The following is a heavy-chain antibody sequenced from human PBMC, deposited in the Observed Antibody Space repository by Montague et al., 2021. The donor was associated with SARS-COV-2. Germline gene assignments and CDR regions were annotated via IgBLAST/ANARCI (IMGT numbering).Heavy chain of an antibody. J-gene: IGHJ4*02. Sequence: SETLSLTCTISGYSGSHYYWSFIRQTPGKGLEWIGFVSSGGNTNYNPSLKNRVSISVDTSKSQFSLKLTSVTAADTAVYFCAGGSGWMPDSWGQGMLVTVSS. V-gene: IGHV4-59*02. D-gene: IGHD3-3*01. CDR3: AGGSGWMPDS. CDR1: GYSGSHYY. CDR2: VSSGGNT.